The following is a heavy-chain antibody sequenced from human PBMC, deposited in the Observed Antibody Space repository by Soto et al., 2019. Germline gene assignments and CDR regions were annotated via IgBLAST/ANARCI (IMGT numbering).Heavy chain of an antibody. CDR2: IYYSGST. J-gene: IGHJ4*02. CDR1: GGSISNYY. Sequence: QVQLQESGPRLVKPSETLSLTCIVSGGSISNYYGSWIGQPPGKGLEWIGYIYYSGSTNYNPSLQSRVTISVDTSKNQFSLKLSSVTAADTAVYYCARAVLPATAPFDYWGQGTLVTVSS. CDR3: ARAVLPATAPFDY. V-gene: IGHV4-59*01. D-gene: IGHD2-2*01.